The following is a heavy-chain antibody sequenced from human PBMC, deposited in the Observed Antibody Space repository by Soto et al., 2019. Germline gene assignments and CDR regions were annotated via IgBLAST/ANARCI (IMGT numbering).Heavy chain of an antibody. D-gene: IGHD2-2*01. J-gene: IGHJ6*03. CDR3: ARSPSCSSTSCSVLTYYYYYYMDV. Sequence: PSVKVSCKASGYTFTSYGISWVRQAPGQGLEWMGWISAYNGNTNYAQKLQGRVTMTTDTSTSTAYMELRSLRSDDTAVYYCARSPSCSSTSCSVLTYYYYYYMDVWGKGTTVTVSS. CDR2: ISAYNGNT. CDR1: GYTFTSYG. V-gene: IGHV1-18*01.